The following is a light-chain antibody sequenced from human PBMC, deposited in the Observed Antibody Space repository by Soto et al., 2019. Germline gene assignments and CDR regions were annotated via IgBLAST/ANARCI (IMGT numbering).Light chain of an antibody. V-gene: IGLV1-44*01. J-gene: IGLJ2*01. Sequence: QSVLTQPPSASVTPGQRVTISCSGSSSNIGSNTVNWYQQLPGTAPKLLIYTNDQRPSGVPDRFSGSKSGTSASLAISGLQSEDEADYYCAAWDDSLNGYVAFGGGTQLTVL. CDR1: SSNIGSNT. CDR3: AAWDDSLNGYVA. CDR2: TND.